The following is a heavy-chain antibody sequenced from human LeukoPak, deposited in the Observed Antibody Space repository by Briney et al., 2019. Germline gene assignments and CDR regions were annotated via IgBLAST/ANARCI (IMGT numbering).Heavy chain of an antibody. J-gene: IGHJ4*02. CDR1: GGSISSSSYY. CDR2: IYYSGST. D-gene: IGHD6-19*01. Sequence: SETLSLTCTVSGGSISSSSYYWGWMRQPPGKGLEWIGSIYYSGSTYYNPSLKSRVTISVDTSKDQFSLKLSSVTAADTAVHYCAGYAVAGTNYWGQGTLVTVSS. CDR3: AGYAVAGTNY. V-gene: IGHV4-39*01.